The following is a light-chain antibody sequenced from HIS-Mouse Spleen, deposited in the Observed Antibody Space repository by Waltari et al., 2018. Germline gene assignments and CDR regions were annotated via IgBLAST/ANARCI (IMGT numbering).Light chain of an antibody. J-gene: IGLJ2*01. Sequence: SYELTQPPLVSVSPGQTARITCSGDALPKQYAYWYQQKPGQAPGLVIYKDSERPSGIPERFSGSSSGTTVTLTISGVQAEDEADYYCQSADSSGTYVVFGGGTKLTVL. CDR1: ALPKQY. V-gene: IGLV3-25*03. CDR2: KDS. CDR3: QSADSSGTYVV.